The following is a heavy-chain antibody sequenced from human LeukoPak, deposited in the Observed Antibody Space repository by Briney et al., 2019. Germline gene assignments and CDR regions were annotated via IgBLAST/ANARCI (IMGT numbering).Heavy chain of an antibody. CDR2: INHSGST. V-gene: IGHV4-34*01. J-gene: IGHJ5*02. CDR3: ARDRIVVVTPPARFDP. CDR1: GGSFSGYY. Sequence: PSETLSLTCAVHGGSFSGYYWSWIRQPPGKWLEWIGEINHSGSTNYNPSLKSRVTISVDTSKNQFSLKLSSVTAADTAEYYCARDRIVVVTPPARFDPWGQGTLVTVSS. D-gene: IGHD2-21*02.